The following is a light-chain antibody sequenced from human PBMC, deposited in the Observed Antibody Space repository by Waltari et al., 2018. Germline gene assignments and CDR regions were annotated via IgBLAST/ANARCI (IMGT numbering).Light chain of an antibody. V-gene: IGKV3-15*01. CDR3: QQYDKWPPIT. CDR1: QSVESD. J-gene: IGKJ5*01. CDR2: GAS. Sequence: EILMTQSPATLSLSPGEGATLSCRASQSVESDLAWYQQKPGQAPRLLFYGASIRAPGVLGRFSASGSGTDFTLTISSLRSEDFAVYYCQQYDKWPPITFGQGTRLEI.